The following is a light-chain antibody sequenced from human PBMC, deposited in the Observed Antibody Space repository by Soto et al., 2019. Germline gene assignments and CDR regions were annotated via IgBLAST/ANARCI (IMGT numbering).Light chain of an antibody. Sequence: QLVLTQSPSASASLGASVKLTCTLSSGHSSYAIAWYQQRPEKGPRNLMNLNSNGSHSKGDGIPDRFSGSSSGAELYRTRSSLQAEDEAAYYCQTWGTGIRVFGGGTKLTVL. J-gene: IGLJ3*02. CDR1: SGHSSYA. V-gene: IGLV4-69*01. CDR2: LNSNGSH. CDR3: QTWGTGIRV.